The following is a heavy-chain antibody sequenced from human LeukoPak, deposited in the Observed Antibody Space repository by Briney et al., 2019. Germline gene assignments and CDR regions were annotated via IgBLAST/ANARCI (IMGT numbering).Heavy chain of an antibody. CDR3: ARDRVGP. J-gene: IGHJ5*02. D-gene: IGHD3-16*02. CDR2: IYHSGST. CDR1: GGSFSGYY. Sequence: PSETLSLTCAVYGGSFSGYYWSWIRQPPGKGLEWIGYIYHSGSTYYNPSLKSRVTISVDRSKNQFSLKLSSVTAADTAVYYCARDRVGPWGQGTLVTVSS. V-gene: IGHV4-34*01.